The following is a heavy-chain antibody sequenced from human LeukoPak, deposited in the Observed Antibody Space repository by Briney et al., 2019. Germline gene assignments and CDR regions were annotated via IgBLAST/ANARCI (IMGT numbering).Heavy chain of an antibody. CDR2: IYYSGST. D-gene: IGHD2-2*01. V-gene: IGHV4-59*01. CDR1: GGSISSYY. Sequence: SETLSLTCTVSGGSISSYYWSWIRQPPGKGLEWIGYIYYSGSTSYNPSLKSRVTISVDTSKNQFSLKLSSVTAADTAVYYCARDHCSSTSCFGWFDPWGQGTLVTVSS. CDR3: ARDHCSSTSCFGWFDP. J-gene: IGHJ5*02.